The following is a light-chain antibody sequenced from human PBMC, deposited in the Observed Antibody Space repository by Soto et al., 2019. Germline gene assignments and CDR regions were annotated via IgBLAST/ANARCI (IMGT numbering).Light chain of an antibody. CDR3: NSYSNSTTLYV. CDR2: DVS. Sequence: QSVLTQPASVSGSPGQWITISCTGTRSDVGGYNYVSWYQQHPGKAPKLMIYDVSNRPSGVSNRFSGSKSGNTASLTISGLQAEDEADYYCNSYSNSTTLYVFGTGTKVTVL. V-gene: IGLV2-14*01. CDR1: RSDVGGYNY. J-gene: IGLJ1*01.